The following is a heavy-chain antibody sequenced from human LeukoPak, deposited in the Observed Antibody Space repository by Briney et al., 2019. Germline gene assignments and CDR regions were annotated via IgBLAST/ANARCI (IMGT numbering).Heavy chain of an antibody. CDR2: IRSDGSIK. D-gene: IGHD2-21*02. V-gene: IGHV3-30*02. Sequence: GGSLRLSCAASGFTFSTYGMHWVRQAPGKGLEWVTFIRSDGSIKYYADSVKGRFTISRDNSKKTLYLQMNSLRAEDTAVYYCAKDVSTNCVGDCPPDYWGQGTLVTVSS. CDR1: GFTFSTYG. CDR3: AKDVSTNCVGDCPPDY. J-gene: IGHJ4*02.